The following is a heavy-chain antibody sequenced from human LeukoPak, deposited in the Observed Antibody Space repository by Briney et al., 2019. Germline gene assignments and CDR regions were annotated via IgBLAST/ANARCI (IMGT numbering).Heavy chain of an antibody. Sequence: GGSLRFSCAASGFTFSSYAMHWVRQAPGKGLEWVAVISYDGSNKYYADSVKGRFTIPRDNSKNTLYLQMNSLRAEDTAVYYCARGYCSSTSCYTDYYYGMDVWGQGTTVTVSS. V-gene: IGHV3-30-3*01. CDR3: ARGYCSSTSCYTDYYYGMDV. J-gene: IGHJ6*02. CDR2: ISYDGSNK. CDR1: GFTFSSYA. D-gene: IGHD2-2*02.